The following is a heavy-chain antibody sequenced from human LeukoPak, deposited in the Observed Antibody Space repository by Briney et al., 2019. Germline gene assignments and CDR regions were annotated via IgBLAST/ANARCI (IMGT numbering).Heavy chain of an antibody. Sequence: GGSLRLSCAASGFTFSSYSMNWVRQAPGKGLEWVSSISSSSSYIYYADSVKGRFTISRDNAKNSLYLQMNSLRAEDTAVYYCAREYGGGSYQDGAFDIWGQGTMVTVSS. CDR2: ISSSSSYI. J-gene: IGHJ3*02. CDR1: GFTFSSYS. CDR3: AREYGGGSYQDGAFDI. V-gene: IGHV3-21*01. D-gene: IGHD1-26*01.